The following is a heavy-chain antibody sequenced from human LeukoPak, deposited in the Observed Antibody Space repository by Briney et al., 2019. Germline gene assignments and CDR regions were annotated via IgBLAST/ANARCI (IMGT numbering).Heavy chain of an antibody. V-gene: IGHV3-21*01. Sequence: PGGSLRLSCTGSGFTFSNYWMSWVRQAPGKGLEWVSSITSSSASMYYADSVKGRFTISRDNAKNSLYLQMNSLRAEDTAVYYCARTYYDILTAYNPYFDYWGQGTLVTVSS. CDR3: ARTYYDILTAYNPYFDY. J-gene: IGHJ4*02. D-gene: IGHD3-9*01. CDR1: GFTFSNYW. CDR2: ITSSSASM.